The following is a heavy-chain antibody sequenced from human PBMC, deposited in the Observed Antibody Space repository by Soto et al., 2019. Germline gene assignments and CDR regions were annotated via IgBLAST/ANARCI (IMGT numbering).Heavy chain of an antibody. CDR3: AAYSATWRWLDP. CDR1: SFTFSSSW. J-gene: IGHJ5*02. CDR2: IKYDGSQK. V-gene: IGHV3-7*03. Sequence: GGSLRLSCAASSFTFSSSWMTWVRQAPGKRLEWVASIKYDGSQKYCVDSVKGRFTISRDNAKNSLYLQMNSLRAEDTAVYYCAAYSATWRWLDPWGQGTLVTVSS. D-gene: IGHD4-4*01.